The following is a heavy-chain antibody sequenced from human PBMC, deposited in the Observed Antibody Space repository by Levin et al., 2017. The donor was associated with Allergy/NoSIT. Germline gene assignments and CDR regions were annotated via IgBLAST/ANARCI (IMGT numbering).Heavy chain of an antibody. J-gene: IGHJ5*02. CDR1: GFSLSATKMG. D-gene: IGHD3-3*01. Sequence: SGPTLVKPTQTLTLTCTFSGFSLSATKMGVGWFRQSPGKALEWLALIYWDDEKRYSPTLNSRLSITKDTSRKQVVLTMTNMETVDTATYYCARRRWEYLGRSGYPLFDPWGQGTLVTVSS. CDR3: ARRRWEYLGRSGYPLFDP. CDR2: IYWDDEK. V-gene: IGHV2-5*02.